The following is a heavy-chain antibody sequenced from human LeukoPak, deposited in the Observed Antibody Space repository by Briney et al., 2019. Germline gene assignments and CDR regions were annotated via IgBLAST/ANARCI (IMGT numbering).Heavy chain of an antibody. CDR2: IYCSGST. CDR3: ARVGEVSFYYYYGMDV. J-gene: IGHJ6*04. CDR1: GGSISSYY. Sequence: SETLSLTRTVSGGSISSYYWSWIRQPPGKGLEWIGYIYCSGSTNYNPSLKSRVIISVDTSKNQFSLKLSSVTAADTAVYYCARVGEVSFYYYYGMDVWGKGTTVTVSS. V-gene: IGHV4-59*01.